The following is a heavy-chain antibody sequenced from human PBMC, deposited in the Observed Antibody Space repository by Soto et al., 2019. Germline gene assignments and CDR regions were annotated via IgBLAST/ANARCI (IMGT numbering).Heavy chain of an antibody. V-gene: IGHV3-7*01. CDR1: GFTFSSYW. Sequence: ESGGGLVQPGGSLRLSCAASGFTFSSYWMSWVRQAPGKGLEWVANIKQDGSEKYYVDSVKGRFTISRDNAKNSLYLQMNSLRAEDTAVYYCARIRYCSSTSCYLAYFDYWGQGTLVTVSS. D-gene: IGHD2-2*01. CDR3: ARIRYCSSTSCYLAYFDY. CDR2: IKQDGSEK. J-gene: IGHJ4*02.